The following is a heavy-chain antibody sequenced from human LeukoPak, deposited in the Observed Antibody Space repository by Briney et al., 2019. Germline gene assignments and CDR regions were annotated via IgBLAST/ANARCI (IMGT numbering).Heavy chain of an antibody. CDR2: VHYGGST. CDR3: ARPTGYSSGWYFFDY. Sequence: SETLSLTCTVSGGSISSSGSFWDWIRQPPGKGLEWIGTVHYGGSTYYNPSLKSRVTISVDTSKNQFSLKLSSVTAADTAVYYCARPTGYSSGWYFFDYWGQGTLVTVSS. V-gene: IGHV4-39*01. J-gene: IGHJ4*02. D-gene: IGHD6-19*01. CDR1: GGSISSSGSF.